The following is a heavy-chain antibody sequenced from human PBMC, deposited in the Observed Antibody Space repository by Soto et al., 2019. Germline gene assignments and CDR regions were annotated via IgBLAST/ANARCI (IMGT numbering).Heavy chain of an antibody. Sequence: SETLSLTCSVSGGSIGSSSYYFGWIRQPPGKGLEWIGSLHYTGTTYYNSSLKSRVTISADTSQNQFSLKLSSVTAADTAVYYCASTEDFFDYWGQGTLVTVSS. CDR3: ASTEDFFDY. V-gene: IGHV4-39*07. J-gene: IGHJ4*02. CDR1: GGSIGSSSYY. CDR2: LHYTGTT.